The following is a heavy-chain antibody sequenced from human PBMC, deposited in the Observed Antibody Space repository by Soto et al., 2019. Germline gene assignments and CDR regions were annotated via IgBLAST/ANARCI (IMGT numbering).Heavy chain of an antibody. J-gene: IGHJ6*02. CDR3: AREVNTVIMPGDTEDYSGLDV. CDR1: GYVFSSSF. Sequence: ASVKVSCKASGYVFSSSFVHWVRQAPGQGLEWMAMINPTVGSTSYAHNFQGRIAVTRDTSTATVYLDLSSLGSADTAIYYCAREVNTVIMPGDTEDYSGLDVWGQGTTVTVSS. V-gene: IGHV1-46*01. D-gene: IGHD2-21*02. CDR2: INPTVGST.